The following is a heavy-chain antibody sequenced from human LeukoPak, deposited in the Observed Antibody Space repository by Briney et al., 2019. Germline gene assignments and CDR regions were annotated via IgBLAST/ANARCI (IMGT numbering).Heavy chain of an antibody. V-gene: IGHV1-69*13. CDR3: ARAPEDYDFWSGHFDY. Sequence: SVKVSCKASGGTFTSYAISWVRQAPGQGLEWMGGIIPIFGTANYAQKFQGRVTITAEESTSTAYMELSSLRSEDTAVYYCARAPEDYDFWSGHFDYWGQGTLVTVSS. D-gene: IGHD3-3*01. CDR1: GGTFTSYA. CDR2: IIPIFGTA. J-gene: IGHJ4*02.